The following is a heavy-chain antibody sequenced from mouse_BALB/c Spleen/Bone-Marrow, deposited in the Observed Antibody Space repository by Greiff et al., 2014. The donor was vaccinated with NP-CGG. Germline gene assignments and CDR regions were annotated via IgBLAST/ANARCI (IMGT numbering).Heavy chain of an antibody. CDR2: VSSGGSFT. J-gene: IGHJ2*01. CDR1: GFTFSNYA. V-gene: IGHV5-9-3*01. Sequence: EVQLVESGGGLVSPGGSLKLSCAASGFTFSNYAMSWVRQTPEKRLEWVATVSSGGSFTYYPDSVKGRFTISRDSVKNTLYLQMSSLRSEDTAMYYCARHGDNYVFDYWGQGTTLTVSS. CDR3: ARHGDNYVFDY. D-gene: IGHD1-3*01.